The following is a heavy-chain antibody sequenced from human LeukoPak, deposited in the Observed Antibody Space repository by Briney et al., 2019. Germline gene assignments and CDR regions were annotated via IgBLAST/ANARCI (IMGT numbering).Heavy chain of an antibody. Sequence: GGSLRLSCAASGFTFSSYGMHWVRQAPGKGLEWVAVIWYDGSNKYYADSVKGRFTISRDNSKNTLYLQMNSLRVEDTAVYYCASRSSVPGTGPGWGQGTLVTVSS. CDR2: IWYDGSNK. D-gene: IGHD6-13*01. V-gene: IGHV3-33*01. CDR3: ASRSSVPGTGPG. J-gene: IGHJ4*02. CDR1: GFTFSSYG.